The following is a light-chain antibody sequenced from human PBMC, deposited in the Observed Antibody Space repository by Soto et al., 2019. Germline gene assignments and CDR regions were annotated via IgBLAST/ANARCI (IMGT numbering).Light chain of an antibody. Sequence: DIQMTQSPSSLSASVGDRVTTTCRASQNIDYYLNWYQQKPGKAPKLLISAASSLESGVPSRFSGSGSGIDFTLTSSSLQPEDCATYYCQQSYSTPRIFGQGTRLEIK. CDR2: AAS. V-gene: IGKV1-39*01. CDR3: QQSYSTPRI. CDR1: QNIDYY. J-gene: IGKJ2*01.